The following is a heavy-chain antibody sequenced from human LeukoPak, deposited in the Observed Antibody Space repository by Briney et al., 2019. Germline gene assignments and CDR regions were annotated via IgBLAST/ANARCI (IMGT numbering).Heavy chain of an antibody. CDR2: IYYNGST. J-gene: IGHJ6*02. CDR1: GGSISSYY. D-gene: IGHD3-10*01. V-gene: IGHV4-59*12. Sequence: SETLSLTCTASGGSISSYYWSWIRQPPGKGLEWIGYIYYNGSTRYNPSLKSRVTISADTSKNQLSLKLSSVTAADTAVYYCARSKVRGVDYYYYGMDVWGQGTTVTVSS. CDR3: ARSKVRGVDYYYYGMDV.